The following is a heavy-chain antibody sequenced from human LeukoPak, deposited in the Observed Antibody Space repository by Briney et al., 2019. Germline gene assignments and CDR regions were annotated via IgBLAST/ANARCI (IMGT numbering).Heavy chain of an antibody. Sequence: SQTLSLTCAXSGDSVSNKRASWGWVRQSPSRGLEWLGRTYYRSQWFDDYAPSLRSRITINPDTSKNQFSLQLTSVTPEDTAVYYCVRIRGLGLFDYWGQGTLVTVSS. V-gene: IGHV6-1*01. CDR1: GDSVSNKRAS. CDR2: TYYRSQWFD. J-gene: IGHJ4*02. D-gene: IGHD1-26*01. CDR3: VRIRGLGLFDY.